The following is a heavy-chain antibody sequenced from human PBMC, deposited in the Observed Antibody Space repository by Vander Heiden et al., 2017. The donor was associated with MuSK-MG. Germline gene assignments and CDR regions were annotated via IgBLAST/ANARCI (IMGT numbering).Heavy chain of an antibody. CDR1: GYTFTSYG. V-gene: IGHV1-18*01. J-gene: IGHJ5*02. D-gene: IGHD5-18*01. CDR2: ISAYNGNT. CDR3: ARDLRGYSFSIAPHWFDP. Sequence: QVQLVQSGAEVKKPGASVKVSCKASGYTFTSYGISWVRQAPGQGLEWMGWISAYNGNTNYAQKLQGRVTMTTDTSTSTAYMELRSLRSDDTAVYYCARDLRGYSFSIAPHWFDPWGQGTLVTVSS.